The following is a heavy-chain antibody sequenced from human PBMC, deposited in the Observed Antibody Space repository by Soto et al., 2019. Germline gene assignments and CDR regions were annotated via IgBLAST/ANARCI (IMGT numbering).Heavy chain of an antibody. D-gene: IGHD2-21*02. V-gene: IGHV3-23*01. Sequence: GGSLRLSCAASGFTFSSYAMSWVRQAPGKGLEWVSGISGSGGSTYYADSVKGRFTISRDNSKNTLYLQMNSLRAEDTAVYYCAKGKLYCGGDCYPYYFDYWGQGTLVTVSS. CDR3: AKGKLYCGGDCYPYYFDY. CDR2: ISGSGGST. CDR1: GFTFSSYA. J-gene: IGHJ4*02.